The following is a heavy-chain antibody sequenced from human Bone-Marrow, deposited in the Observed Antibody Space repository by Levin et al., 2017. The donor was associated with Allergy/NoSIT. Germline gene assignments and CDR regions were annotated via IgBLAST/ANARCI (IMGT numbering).Heavy chain of an antibody. D-gene: IGHD4-17*01. CDR2: SYYSGST. CDR3: ARRDYGDYFDY. CDR1: DASITDYY. J-gene: IGHJ4*02. V-gene: IGHV4-59*01. Sequence: PGGSLRLSCTVSDASITDYYWTWIRQPPGKGLEWIGHSYYSGSTNYNPSLKSRVTISIDTSKNQFSLKLSSVTAADTAVYYCARRDYGDYFDYWGQGTLVTVSS.